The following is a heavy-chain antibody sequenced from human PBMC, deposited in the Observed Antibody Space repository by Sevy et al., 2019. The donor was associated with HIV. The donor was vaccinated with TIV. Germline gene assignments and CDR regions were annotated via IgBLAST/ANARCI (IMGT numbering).Heavy chain of an antibody. Sequence: GSLRLSCAASGFTFSSYSMNWVRQAPGKGLEWDSSISSSSSYIYHADSVKGRFTISRDNAKNSLYLQMNSLRAEDSDVYYCARDKSGYSGNDYWGQGTLVTVSS. D-gene: IGHD3-3*01. CDR3: ARDKSGYSGNDY. CDR2: ISSSSSYI. J-gene: IGHJ4*02. V-gene: IGHV3-21*01. CDR1: GFTFSSYS.